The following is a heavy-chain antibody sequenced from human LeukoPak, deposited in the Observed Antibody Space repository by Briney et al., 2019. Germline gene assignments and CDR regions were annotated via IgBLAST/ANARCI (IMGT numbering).Heavy chain of an antibody. Sequence: QTGGSLRLSCAASGFTFSSYAMVWVRQVPGKGLVCVSHISNDGSSTIYADSVKGRFTSSRDNAKNMVFLQMNSLRAEDTGVYYCTRDPTSSAKQGAFDIWGQGTMVTVSP. CDR1: GFTFSSYA. J-gene: IGHJ3*02. CDR3: TRDPTSSAKQGAFDI. V-gene: IGHV3-74*01. D-gene: IGHD6-6*01. CDR2: ISNDGSST.